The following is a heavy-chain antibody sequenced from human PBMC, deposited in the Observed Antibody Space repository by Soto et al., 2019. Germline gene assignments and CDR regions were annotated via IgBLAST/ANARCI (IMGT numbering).Heavy chain of an antibody. V-gene: IGHV3-74*01. Sequence: EVQLVESGGGLVQPGGSLRLSCAASGFTFSSYWMHWVRQAPGKGLVWVSSISSDASSTSYADPVKGRFTISIDNAKNTVFLQMNSVRAEDTAVYYCARLPNKSPQNWGQGTLVIVSP. CDR2: ISSDASST. CDR1: GFTFSSYW. J-gene: IGHJ1*01. CDR3: ARLPNKSPQN.